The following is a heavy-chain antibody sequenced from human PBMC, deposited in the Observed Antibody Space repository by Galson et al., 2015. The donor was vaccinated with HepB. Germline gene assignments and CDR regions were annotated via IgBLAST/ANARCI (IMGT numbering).Heavy chain of an antibody. Sequence: SLRLSCAASGFTFSNYAMSWVRQAPGKGLEWVSAISDGGDDTYYADSVRGRFTTSRDNFKNTLYLQMNSLRADDTAAYYCVKWARPGYGYFSEGFDVWGQGTMVTVSS. CDR3: VKWARPGYGYFSEGFDV. J-gene: IGHJ3*01. V-gene: IGHV3-23*01. CDR2: ISDGGDDT. CDR1: GFTFSNYA. D-gene: IGHD2-2*03.